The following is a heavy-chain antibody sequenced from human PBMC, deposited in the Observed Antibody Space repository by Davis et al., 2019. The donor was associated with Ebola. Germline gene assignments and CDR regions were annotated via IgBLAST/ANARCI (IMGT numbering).Heavy chain of an antibody. V-gene: IGHV3-7*03. CDR2: IRQDGSEK. CDR3: SSWVAAADNDY. D-gene: IGHD6-13*01. CDR1: GFSFSSHW. J-gene: IGHJ4*02. Sequence: PGGSLRLSCAASGFSFSSHWMSWVRQAPGKGLEWVANIRQDGSEKHYVDSVKGRFTISRDNAKNSLYLQMNSLRAEDTAVYYCSSWVAAADNDYWGQGTLVTVSS.